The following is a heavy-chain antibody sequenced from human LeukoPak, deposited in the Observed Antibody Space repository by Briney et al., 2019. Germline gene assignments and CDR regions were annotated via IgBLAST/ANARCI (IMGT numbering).Heavy chain of an antibody. V-gene: IGHV3-21*04. Sequence: SGGSLRLSCAASGFTFSSYSMNWVRQAPGKGLEWVSSISSSSSYIYYADSVKGRFTISRDNAKNSLYLQMNSLRAEDTAVYYCAKSGLNRFDYWGQGTLVTVSS. D-gene: IGHD2-15*01. CDR2: ISSSSSYI. CDR1: GFTFSSYS. CDR3: AKSGLNRFDY. J-gene: IGHJ4*02.